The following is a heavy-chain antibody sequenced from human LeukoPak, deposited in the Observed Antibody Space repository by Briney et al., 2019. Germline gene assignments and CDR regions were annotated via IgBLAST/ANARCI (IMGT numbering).Heavy chain of an antibody. J-gene: IGHJ4*02. CDR3: ARAGGGYCSSTSCQTLPDY. Sequence: GASVKVSCKASGYTFTSYYMHWVRQAPGQGLEWMGIINPSGGSTSYAQKFLGRVTMTRDTSTSTVYMELSSLRSEDTAVYYCARAGGGYCSSTSCQTLPDYWGQGTLVTVSS. CDR1: GYTFTSYY. V-gene: IGHV1-46*01. CDR2: INPSGGST. D-gene: IGHD2-2*01.